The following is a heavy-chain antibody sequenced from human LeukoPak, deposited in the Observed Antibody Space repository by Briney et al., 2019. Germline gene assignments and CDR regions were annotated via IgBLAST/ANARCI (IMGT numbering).Heavy chain of an antibody. J-gene: IGHJ4*02. CDR2: VYTSGDT. V-gene: IGHV4-4*07. D-gene: IGHD2-21*01. CDR1: GGSVTTSY. Sequence: PSETLSLTCTVSGGSVTTSYWSWIRQSAGEGLEWIGRVYTSGDTKYNPSLKSRVIMSLDASKNQFSLSLRSVTAADTAVYYCARLIAEVGGGTNYFDTWGRGTLVTVSS. CDR3: ARLIAEVGGGTNYFDT.